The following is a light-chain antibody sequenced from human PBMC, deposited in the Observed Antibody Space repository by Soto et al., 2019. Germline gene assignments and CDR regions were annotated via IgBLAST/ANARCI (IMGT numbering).Light chain of an antibody. V-gene: IGLV2-14*01. CDR3: SSYTSSTNYV. CDR2: EVS. Sequence: QSALTQPASVSGSPGQSLTLSCTGTSIDIAPYNYVSWYQQHPGKAPKLIIYEVSYRPSGISNRFSGSKSGNTASLTISGLQAEDEADYYCSSYTSSTNYVFGTGTKLTVL. J-gene: IGLJ1*01. CDR1: SIDIAPYNY.